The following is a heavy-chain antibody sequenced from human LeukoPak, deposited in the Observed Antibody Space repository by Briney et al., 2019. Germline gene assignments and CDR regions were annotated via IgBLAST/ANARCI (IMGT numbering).Heavy chain of an antibody. J-gene: IGHJ4*02. CDR3: ARDGIVATYDY. CDR1: GFTFSSYW. D-gene: IGHD5-12*01. V-gene: IGHV3-7*01. CDR2: IKQDGSEK. Sequence: PGGSLRLSCAASGFTFSSYWMSWVRQAPGKGLEWVANIKQDGSEKYYVDSEKGRFTISRDNAKNSLYLQMNSLRAEDTAVYYCARDGIVATYDYWGQGTLVTVSS.